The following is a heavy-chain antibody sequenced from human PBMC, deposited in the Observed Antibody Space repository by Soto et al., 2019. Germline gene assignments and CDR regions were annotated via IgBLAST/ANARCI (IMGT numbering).Heavy chain of an antibody. D-gene: IGHD3-3*01. CDR1: GYTFTSYG. V-gene: IGHV1-18*01. J-gene: IGHJ6*02. CDR2: ISAYNGNT. Sequence: GASVKVSWKASGYTFTSYGISWVRQAPGQGLEWMGWISAYNGNTNYAQKLQGRVTMTTDTSTSTAYMELRSLRSDDTAVYYCARIYDFWCGYRPHYYYYGMDVCGQGTTVTVSS. CDR3: ARIYDFWCGYRPHYYYYGMDV.